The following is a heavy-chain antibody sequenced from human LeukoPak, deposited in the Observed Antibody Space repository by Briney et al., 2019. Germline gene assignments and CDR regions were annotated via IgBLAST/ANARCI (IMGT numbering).Heavy chain of an antibody. Sequence: PSQTLSLTCAISGDSVSSNSAAWHWIRQSPSRGLEWLGRTWYRSRWYNEYAVSVKSRITINPDTSKNQFSLHLNSVTPEDTAVYYSAAGSSGSSHYYFDYWGQGTLVTVSS. J-gene: IGHJ4*02. D-gene: IGHD3-10*01. CDR3: AAGSSGSSHYYFDY. CDR2: TWYRSRWYN. V-gene: IGHV6-1*01. CDR1: GDSVSSNSAA.